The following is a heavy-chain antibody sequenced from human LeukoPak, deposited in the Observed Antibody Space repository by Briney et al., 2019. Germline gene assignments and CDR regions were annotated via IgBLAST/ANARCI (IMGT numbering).Heavy chain of an antibody. J-gene: IGHJ4*02. CDR3: ARTSGVSVAGSPYYFDF. Sequence: AAVRVSCKASGYLFINYGISWLRQAPGQGLECMGWISPYSGNTDYAQKLQGRVTMTTDTSTTTAYMELRSLRFDDTAVYYCARTSGVSVAGSPYYFDFWGQGNLISVSS. CDR1: GYLFINYG. D-gene: IGHD6-19*01. CDR2: ISPYSGNT. V-gene: IGHV1-18*01.